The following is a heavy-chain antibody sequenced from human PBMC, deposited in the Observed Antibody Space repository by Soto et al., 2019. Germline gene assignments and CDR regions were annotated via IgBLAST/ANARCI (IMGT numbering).Heavy chain of an antibody. Sequence: EVQLLESGGSLVQPGGSLRLSCAASGFSFSTYAMGWVRQAPGKGLEWVSAISGSGSATYYADPVKGRFTISRGNAKEQLLPPIDTLRGRGKVGFYCGKDIKGTGTNVIYDSWGQGSLVTVSS. J-gene: IGHJ4*02. CDR3: GKDIKGTGTNVIYDS. CDR2: ISGSGSAT. D-gene: IGHD1-7*01. CDR1: GFSFSTYA. V-gene: IGHV3-23*01.